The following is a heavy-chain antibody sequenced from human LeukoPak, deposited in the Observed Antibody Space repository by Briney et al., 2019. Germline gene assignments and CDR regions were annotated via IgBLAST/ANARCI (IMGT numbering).Heavy chain of an antibody. CDR2: IIPIFGTA. V-gene: IGHV1-69*06. CDR1: GGTFSSYA. Sequence: GASVKVSCKASGGTFSSYAISWVRQAPGQGLEWMGGIIPIFGTANYAQKFQGRVTITADKSTSAAYMELSSLRSEDTAVYYCARGRDDSSPSSEGAFDIWGQGTMVTVSS. J-gene: IGHJ3*02. CDR3: ARGRDDSSPSSEGAFDI. D-gene: IGHD6-6*01.